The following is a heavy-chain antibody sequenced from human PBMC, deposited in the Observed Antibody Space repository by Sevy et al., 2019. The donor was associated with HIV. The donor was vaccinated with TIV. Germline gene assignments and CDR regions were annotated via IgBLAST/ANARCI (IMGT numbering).Heavy chain of an antibody. CDR2: ISQSGDTT. CDR1: GFSFSSYE. D-gene: IGHD2-21*01. V-gene: IGHV3-48*03. Sequence: GGSLRLSCAASGFSFSSYEMNWVRQAPGKGLEWVSSISQSGDTTYYSDSVKGRFTISRDNAKNSLYLQMGSLRAEDTAVYYCARALPPSATVVPHFDYWGQGTLVTVSS. J-gene: IGHJ4*02. CDR3: ARALPPSATVVPHFDY.